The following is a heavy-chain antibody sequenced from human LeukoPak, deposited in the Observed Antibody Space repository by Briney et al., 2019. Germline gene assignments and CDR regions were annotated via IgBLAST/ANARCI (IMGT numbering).Heavy chain of an antibody. V-gene: IGHV1-2*02. CDR2: INPNSGGT. CDR3: ARATIFGVVIIRDAFDI. Sequence: ASVKVSCKASGYGFTGYYMHWVRQAPGQGLEWMGWINPNSGGTNYAQKYQGRVTMTRDTSISTAYMELSRLRSDDTAVYYCARATIFGVVIIRDAFDIWGQGTMVTVSS. D-gene: IGHD3-3*01. CDR1: GYGFTGYY. J-gene: IGHJ3*02.